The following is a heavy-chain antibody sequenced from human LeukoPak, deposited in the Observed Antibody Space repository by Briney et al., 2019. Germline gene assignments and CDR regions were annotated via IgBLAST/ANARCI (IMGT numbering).Heavy chain of an antibody. Sequence: GGSLRLSCAASGFTFSSYAMSWVRQAPGKGLEWVSALSDSGASKYYAASVQGRFTISRDNSKNTLYLQMNSLRADDTAVYYCASSPPTVITVSYFDYWGQGTLVTVSS. J-gene: IGHJ4*02. CDR3: ASSPPTVITVSYFDY. V-gene: IGHV3-23*01. CDR1: GFTFSSYA. CDR2: LSDSGASK. D-gene: IGHD4-17*01.